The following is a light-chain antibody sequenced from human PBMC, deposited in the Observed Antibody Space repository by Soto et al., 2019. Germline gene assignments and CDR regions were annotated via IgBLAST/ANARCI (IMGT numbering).Light chain of an antibody. J-gene: IGKJ1*01. CDR3: QDYGTSAPWT. CDR1: QNIRGNE. V-gene: IGKV3-20*01. CDR2: RGS. Sequence: EVVLTQSPGTLSLSPGERATLSCRASQNIRGNELAWSQQNPGQAPRLLIYRGSSRATGIPDRFSGRGSGTDFTLTIYRLEPEDFAVYYCQDYGTSAPWTFGQGTKVEI.